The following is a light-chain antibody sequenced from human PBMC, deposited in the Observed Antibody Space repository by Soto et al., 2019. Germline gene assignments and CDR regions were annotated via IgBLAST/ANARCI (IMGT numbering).Light chain of an antibody. CDR1: SSDVGGYNY. Sequence: QSALTQPPSASGSPGQSVAISCTGTSSDVGGYNYDSWYQLHPGKAPKLMIYEVNMRPSGVPDRFSGSKSGNTASLTVSGLRAEDEADYYCSSYAGSNNYVFGTGTKLTVL. CDR3: SSYAGSNNYV. CDR2: EVN. V-gene: IGLV2-8*01. J-gene: IGLJ1*01.